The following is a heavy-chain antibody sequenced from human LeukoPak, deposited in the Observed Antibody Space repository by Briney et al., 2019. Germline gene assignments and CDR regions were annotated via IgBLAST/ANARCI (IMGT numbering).Heavy chain of an antibody. J-gene: IGHJ4*02. CDR3: ARERYSSGWYVGGDLDY. D-gene: IGHD6-19*01. V-gene: IGHV4-39*07. CDR2: IYYSGST. CDR1: GGSISSSSYY. Sequence: SETLSLTCTVSGGSISSSSYYWGWICQPPGKGLEWIGSIYYSGSTYYNPSLKSRVTISVDTSKNQFSLKLSSVTAADTAVYYCARERYSSGWYVGGDLDYWGQGTLVTVSS.